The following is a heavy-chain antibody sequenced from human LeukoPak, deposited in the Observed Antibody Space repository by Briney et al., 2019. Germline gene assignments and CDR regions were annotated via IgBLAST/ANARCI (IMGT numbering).Heavy chain of an antibody. D-gene: IGHD6-19*01. J-gene: IGHJ4*02. V-gene: IGHV4-61*02. Sequence: PSETLSLTCTVSGGSISSGSYYWSWIRQPAGKGLEWIGRIYTSGSTNYNPSLKSRVTISVDTSKNQFSLKLSSVTAADTAVYYCARDVSGSSGWYWGQGTLVTVSS. CDR3: ARDVSGSSGWY. CDR1: GGSISSGSYY. CDR2: IYTSGST.